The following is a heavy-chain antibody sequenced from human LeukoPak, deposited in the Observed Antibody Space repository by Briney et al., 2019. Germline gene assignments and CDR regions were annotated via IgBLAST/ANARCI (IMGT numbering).Heavy chain of an antibody. CDR2: IYHSGST. CDR1: GYSISSGYY. V-gene: IGHV4-38-2*01. J-gene: IGHJ4*02. Sequence: PSETLSLTCAVSGYSISSGYYWGWIRQPPGKGLEWIGSIYHSGSTSYNPSLKSRVTISVDTSKNQFSLKLSSVTAADTAVYYGARGVAAAGTNYFGYWGQGTLVTVSS. CDR3: ARGVAAAGTNYFGY. D-gene: IGHD6-13*01.